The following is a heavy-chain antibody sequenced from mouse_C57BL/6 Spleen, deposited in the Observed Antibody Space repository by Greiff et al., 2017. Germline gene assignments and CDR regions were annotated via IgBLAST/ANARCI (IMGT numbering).Heavy chain of an antibody. J-gene: IGHJ1*03. CDR3: IYGSSYWYFDV. V-gene: IGHV1-15*01. CDR1: GYTFTDYE. Sequence: QVQLQQSGAELVRPGASVTLSCKASGYTFTDYEMHWVKQTPVHGLEWIGAIDPETGGTSYNQKFKGKAILTADKSSSTAYMELRSLTSEDSAVYYGIYGSSYWYFDVWGTGTTVTVSS. CDR2: IDPETGGT. D-gene: IGHD1-1*01.